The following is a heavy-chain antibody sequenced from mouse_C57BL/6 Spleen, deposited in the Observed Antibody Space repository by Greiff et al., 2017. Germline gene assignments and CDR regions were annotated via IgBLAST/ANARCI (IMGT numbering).Heavy chain of an antibody. CDR3: ARPLDYYGSSHWYFDV. Sequence: EVKLVESGGDLVKPGGSLKLSCAASGFTFSSYGMSWVRQTPDKRLEWVATISSGGSYTYYPDSVKGRFTISRDNAKNTLYLQMSSLKSEDTAMYYCARPLDYYGSSHWYFDVWGTGTTVTVSS. J-gene: IGHJ1*03. CDR1: GFTFSSYG. CDR2: ISSGGSYT. D-gene: IGHD1-1*01. V-gene: IGHV5-6*01.